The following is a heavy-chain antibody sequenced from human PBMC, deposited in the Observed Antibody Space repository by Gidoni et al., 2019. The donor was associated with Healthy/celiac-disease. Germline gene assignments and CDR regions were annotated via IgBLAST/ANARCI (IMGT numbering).Heavy chain of an antibody. CDR2: IFSNDEK. D-gene: IGHD6-13*01. CDR1: GFSLSNARMG. J-gene: IGHJ4*02. V-gene: IGHV2-26*01. Sequence: QVTLKESGPVLVKPTEPLTLTCTVSGFSLSNARMGVSWIRQPPGKALEWLAHIFSNDEKSYSTSLKSRLTISKDTSKSQVVLTMTNMDPVDTATYYCARGRLYSSSWGYYFDYWGQGTLVTVSS. CDR3: ARGRLYSSSWGYYFDY.